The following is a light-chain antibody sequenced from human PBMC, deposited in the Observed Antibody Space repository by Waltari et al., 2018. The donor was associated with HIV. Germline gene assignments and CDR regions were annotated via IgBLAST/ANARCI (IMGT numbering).Light chain of an antibody. V-gene: IGLV4-69*01. J-gene: IGLJ2*01. CDR1: SGHSSYA. CDR3: HTWSTRNHV. CDR2: LNSNGST. Sequence: QLVLTQSPSASASLGASVKLTCTLSSGHSSYAIAWHQQQPEKGPRYLMKLNSNGSTRKGARFPDCMSGSSASADRCVPRSDHESEYYGAAWCHTWSTRNHVFGSGTKLTVL.